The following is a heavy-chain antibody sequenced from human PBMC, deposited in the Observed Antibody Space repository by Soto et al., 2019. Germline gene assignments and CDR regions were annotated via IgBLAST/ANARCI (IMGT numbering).Heavy chain of an antibody. CDR3: ARYCAGGSLCYMGV. D-gene: IGHD2-15*01. V-gene: IGHV3-23*03. CDR2: VNNGGSRT. J-gene: IGHJ6*03. CDR1: GFTFSNYG. Sequence: EVQLLESGGGLVQPGGSLRLSCAASGFTFSNYGMSWVRQAPGKGLEWVSSVNNGGSRTYQADSVKGRFTISRDNSRNTLYLQMNGLRAEDTAVYYFARYCAGGSLCYMGVWGKGTTVTVSS.